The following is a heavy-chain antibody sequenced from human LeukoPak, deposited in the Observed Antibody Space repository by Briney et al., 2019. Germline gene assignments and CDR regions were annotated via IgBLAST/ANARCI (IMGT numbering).Heavy chain of an antibody. CDR2: ISSNGGST. D-gene: IGHD6-19*01. CDR1: GFTFSSYA. Sequence: GGSLRLSCSASGFTFSSYAMHWVRQAPGKGLEYVSAISSNGGSTYYADSVKGRFTISRDDSKNTLYLQMNSLRAEDTAVYYCAKSRSIAVAGTTGHDYWGQGTLVTVSS. CDR3: AKSRSIAVAGTTGHDY. V-gene: IGHV3-64*04. J-gene: IGHJ4*02.